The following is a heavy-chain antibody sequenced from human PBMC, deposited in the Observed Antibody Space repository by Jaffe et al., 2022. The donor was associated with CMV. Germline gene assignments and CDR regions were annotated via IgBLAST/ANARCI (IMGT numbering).Heavy chain of an antibody. D-gene: IGHD1-7*01. J-gene: IGHJ4*02. CDR2: INGDAGSI. CDR3: ARVSNWNYNY. V-gene: IGHV3-74*01. Sequence: EVQLVESGGGLVQPGGSLRLSCEASGFTFSDFWMHWVRQAPGKGLVWVSRINGDAGSIAYADSVKGRFTISRDNAKNTLYLQMNSLRAEDTAMYYCARVSNWNYNYWGQGTLVTVSS. CDR1: GFTFSDFW.